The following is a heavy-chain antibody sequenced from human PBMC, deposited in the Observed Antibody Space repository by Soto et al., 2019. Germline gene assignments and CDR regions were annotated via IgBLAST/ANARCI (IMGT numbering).Heavy chain of an antibody. V-gene: IGHV4-61*01. CDR1: GGSVSSGSYY. D-gene: IGHD3-22*01. Sequence: PSETLSLTCTVSGGSVSSGSYYWSWIRQPPGKGLEWIGYIYYSGSTNYNPSLKSRVTISVDTSKNQFSLKLSSVTAADTAVYYCARARRPLTYYYDSSGSHRAFDIWGQGTMVTVS. CDR3: ARARRPLTYYYDSSGSHRAFDI. J-gene: IGHJ3*02. CDR2: IYYSGST.